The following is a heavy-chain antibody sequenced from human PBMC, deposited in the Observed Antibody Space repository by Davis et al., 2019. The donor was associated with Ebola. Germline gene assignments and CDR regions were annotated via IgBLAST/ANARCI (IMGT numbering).Heavy chain of an antibody. CDR3: TRDYEY. CDR1: GFTVSSNY. D-gene: IGHD2/OR15-2a*01. CDR2: IRSKAYGGTT. V-gene: IGHV3-49*04. J-gene: IGHJ4*02. Sequence: PGGSLRLSCAASGFTVSSNYMSWVRQAPGKGLEWVGFIRSKAYGGTTEYAASVKGRFTISRDDSKSIAYLQMNSLKTEDTAVYYCTRDYEYWGQGTLVTVSS.